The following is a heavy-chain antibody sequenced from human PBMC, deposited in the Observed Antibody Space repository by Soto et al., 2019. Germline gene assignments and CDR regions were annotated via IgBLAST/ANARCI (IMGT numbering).Heavy chain of an antibody. Sequence: SVKVSCKASGGTFSSYAISWVRQAPGQGLEWMGGTIPIFGTANYAPKFQGRVTITAAESTSTAYMELSSLRSEDTAVYYCARRSFNTYFDYWGQGTLVTVSS. CDR1: GGTFSSYA. J-gene: IGHJ4*02. CDR2: TIPIFGTA. V-gene: IGHV1-69*13. CDR3: ARRSFNTYFDY.